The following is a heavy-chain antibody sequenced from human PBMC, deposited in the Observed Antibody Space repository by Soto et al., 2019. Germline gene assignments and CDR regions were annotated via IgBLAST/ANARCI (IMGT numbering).Heavy chain of an antibody. J-gene: IGHJ5*02. Sequence: QVQLVQSGAEVKKPGASVKVSCNASGYNFTSYAMHWMRQAPGQRLEWMGWINAGNGNTKYSQKFQGRVTITRDTSASTAYIELSSLRSEDTAVYYCARDLSVAAAFFSGFDPWGQGTLVTVSS. CDR3: ARDLSVAAAFFSGFDP. V-gene: IGHV1-3*01. CDR2: INAGNGNT. D-gene: IGHD6-13*01. CDR1: GYNFTSYA.